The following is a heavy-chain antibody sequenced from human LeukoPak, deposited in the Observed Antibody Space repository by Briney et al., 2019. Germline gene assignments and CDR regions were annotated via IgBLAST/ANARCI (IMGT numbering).Heavy chain of an antibody. CDR2: IIPNSGGT. CDR1: GYTCTGYY. J-gene: IGHJ4*02. CDR3: ARGRLYYDSSGYYLTNSIDY. Sequence: ASVKVSCKASGYTCTGYYMHWVRQAPGQGLEWMGWIIPNSGGTNYAQKYQGRVTMTRDTSISTAYMELSRLRSDDTAVYYCARGRLYYDSSGYYLTNSIDYWGQGTLVTVSS. D-gene: IGHD3-22*01. V-gene: IGHV1-2*02.